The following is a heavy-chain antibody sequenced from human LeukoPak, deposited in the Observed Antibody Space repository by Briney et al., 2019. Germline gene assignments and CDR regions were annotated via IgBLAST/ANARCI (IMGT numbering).Heavy chain of an antibody. CDR3: ARAGRFLEWLLDY. CDR2: IWYDGSNK. D-gene: IGHD3-3*01. CDR1: GFTFSSYG. Sequence: GGSLRLSCAASGFTFSSYGMHWVRQAPGKGLEWVAVIWYDGSNKYYADSVKGRFTISRDNSKNTLYLQMNSLRAEDTAVHYCARAGRFLEWLLDYWGQGTLVTVSS. J-gene: IGHJ4*02. V-gene: IGHV3-33*01.